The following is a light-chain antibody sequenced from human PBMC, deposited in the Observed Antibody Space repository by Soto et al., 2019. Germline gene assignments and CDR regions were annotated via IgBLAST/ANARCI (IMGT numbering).Light chain of an antibody. Sequence: DIQMTQSPSSLSASVGDRVTITCRASQGIGNYLAWYQQRPGKVPKLLIYAASTLQSGVPSRFSGSGSGPDFTLTNSSLQPEDVATYYCQKYDHAPLTFGGGTKVEIK. CDR2: AAS. V-gene: IGKV1-27*01. CDR3: QKYDHAPLT. J-gene: IGKJ4*01. CDR1: QGIGNY.